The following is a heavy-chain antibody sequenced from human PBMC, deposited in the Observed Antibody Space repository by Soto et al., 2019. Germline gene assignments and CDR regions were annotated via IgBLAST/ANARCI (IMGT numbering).Heavy chain of an antibody. J-gene: IGHJ4*02. CDR3: AREDIVVVPAAPGNY. V-gene: IGHV4-31*03. D-gene: IGHD2-2*01. CDR1: GGSISSGGYY. Sequence: TSETLSLTCPVSGGSISSGGYYWSWIRQHPGKGLEWIGYIYYSGSTYYNPSLKSRVTISVDTSKNQFSLKLSSVTAADTAVYYCAREDIVVVPAAPGNYWGQGTLVTVSS. CDR2: IYYSGST.